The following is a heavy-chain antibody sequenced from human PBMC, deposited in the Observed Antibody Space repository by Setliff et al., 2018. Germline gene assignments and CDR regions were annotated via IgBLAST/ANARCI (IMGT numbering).Heavy chain of an antibody. CDR1: GATFSSYG. Sequence: GASVKVSCKASGATFSSYGISWVRQAPGHGLEWMGGTIPMFGTTEYAQKFQGRLTIITDESTNTAFMQLSSLRSDDTAVYYCVREGVDSRSSTDYRYYMDVWGKGTKVTVS. CDR3: VREGVDSRSSTDYRYYMDV. J-gene: IGHJ6*03. D-gene: IGHD3-22*01. CDR2: TIPMFGTT. V-gene: IGHV1-69*05.